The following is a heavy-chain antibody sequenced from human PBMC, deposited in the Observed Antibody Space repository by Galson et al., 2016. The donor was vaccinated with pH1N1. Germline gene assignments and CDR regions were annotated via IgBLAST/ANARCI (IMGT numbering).Heavy chain of an antibody. CDR3: ARKVGDY. CDR1: GFTFSNYW. V-gene: IGHV3-7*01. Sequence: SLRLSCAASGFTFSNYWMSWVRQAPGKGLEWVVNINQDRRVKYYIDSVKGRFTISRDNAKNSLYLQMNSLRAEDTAVYYGARKVGDYWGQGTLVTVSS. CDR2: INQDRRVK. J-gene: IGHJ4*02.